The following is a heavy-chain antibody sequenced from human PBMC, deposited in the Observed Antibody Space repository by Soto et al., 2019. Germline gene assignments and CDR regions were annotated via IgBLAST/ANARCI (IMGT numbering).Heavy chain of an antibody. J-gene: IGHJ4*02. Sequence: EVQLVESGGGLVQPGGSLRLSCAASGFTFRSYAMSWVRQAPGKGLEWVSSISGSGGSAFYVDSVKGRFTISRDNSKNTLQLQMNSLRADDTAIYYCVKDTAVSGTFVVTFDSWGQGSLVTVSS. CDR2: ISGSGGSA. CDR1: GFTFRSYA. D-gene: IGHD6-19*01. CDR3: VKDTAVSGTFVVTFDS. V-gene: IGHV3-23*04.